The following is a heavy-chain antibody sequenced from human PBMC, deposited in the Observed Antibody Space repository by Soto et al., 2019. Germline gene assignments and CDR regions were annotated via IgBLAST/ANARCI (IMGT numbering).Heavy chain of an antibody. CDR3: ARDGNDFWSGFLGA. V-gene: IGHV1-18*01. J-gene: IGHJ5*02. CDR2: ISAYNGNT. CDR1: GYTFTGYG. Sequence: GASVKVSCKASGYTFTGYGISWVRQAPGQGLEWMGWISAYNGNTNSAQKLQGRVTMTTDTSTSTAYMELRSLRSDDTAVYYCARDGNDFWSGFLGAWGQGTLVTVSS. D-gene: IGHD3-3*01.